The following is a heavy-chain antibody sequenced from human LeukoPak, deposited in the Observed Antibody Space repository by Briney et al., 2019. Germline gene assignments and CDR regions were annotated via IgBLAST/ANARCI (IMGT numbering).Heavy chain of an antibody. D-gene: IGHD3-16*01. CDR1: GFTFIDYS. J-gene: IGHJ6*03. CDR3: ATSGGFALPSAFTGNWYMDV. CDR2: MTSAGGYT. V-gene: IGHV3-21*01. Sequence: GRSLRLSCGASGFTFIDYSMNWVRQAPGKGVAWVASMTSAGGYTYYADSVKGRFTISRDNAQNSLFLQMNSLRAEDTAVYFCATSGGFALPSAFTGNWYMDVWGRGTSVTVSS.